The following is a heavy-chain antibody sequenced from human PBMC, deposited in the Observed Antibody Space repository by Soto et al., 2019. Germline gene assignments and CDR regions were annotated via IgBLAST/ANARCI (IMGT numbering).Heavy chain of an antibody. J-gene: IGHJ4*02. CDR3: VRGPDYEGYFDY. Sequence: QVRLVQSGAEVKKPGSSVKVSCKASGGTFSNFANNWVRQAPGQGLEWMGGIILPFGVPHYAQKFQGRVTIAADESMTTVYMDLSGLRSEDAAVYYCVRGPDYEGYFDYWGQGTLVTVSS. CDR1: GGTFSNFA. D-gene: IGHD4-17*01. CDR2: IILPFGVP. V-gene: IGHV1-69*12.